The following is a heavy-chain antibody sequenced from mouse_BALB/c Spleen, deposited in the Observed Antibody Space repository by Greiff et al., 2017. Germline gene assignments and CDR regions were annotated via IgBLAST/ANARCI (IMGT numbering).Heavy chain of an antibody. D-gene: IGHD1-1*01. J-gene: IGHJ2*01. CDR1: GYSFTSYY. V-gene: IGHV1S135*01. Sequence: VQLQQSGPELMKPGASVKISCKASGYSFTSYYMHWVKQSHGKSLEWIGYIDPFNGGTSYNQKFKGKATLTVDKSSSTAYMHLSSLTSEDPAVYYCQVGGDYFDYWGQGTTLTVSS. CDR2: IDPFNGGT. CDR3: QVGGDYFDY.